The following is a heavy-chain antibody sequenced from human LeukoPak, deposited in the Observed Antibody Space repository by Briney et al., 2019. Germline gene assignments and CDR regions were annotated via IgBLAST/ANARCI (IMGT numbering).Heavy chain of an antibody. CDR1: GFPFSSYS. Sequence: GGSLRLSCAASGFPFSSYSIKWVPQAPGKGLEWVLSISSGSSYIYIADSLKGRFTVSRDNTKDVVYLEKHSRKAEDTAVYFCARAADAADIPYDLDFWGQGSLVTVSS. V-gene: IGHV3-21*06. D-gene: IGHD2-2*01. CDR2: ISSGSSYI. CDR3: ARAADAADIPYDLDF. J-gene: IGHJ4*02.